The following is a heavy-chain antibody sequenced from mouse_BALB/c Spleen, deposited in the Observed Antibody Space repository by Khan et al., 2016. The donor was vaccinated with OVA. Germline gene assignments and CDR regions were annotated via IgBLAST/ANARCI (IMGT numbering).Heavy chain of an antibody. V-gene: IGHV3-2*02. J-gene: IGHJ2*01. CDR3: ARTARIRY. CDR1: GYSITSGYA. D-gene: IGHD1-2*01. CDR2: ISYSGGT. Sequence: VQLKESGPGLVKPSQSLSLTCTVTGYSITSGYAWNWIRQFPGNKLEWMGYISYSGGTSYNPSLKSRISITRDTSKNQFFLQLNSVTTEDTATYYCARTARIRYWGQGTTLTVSS.